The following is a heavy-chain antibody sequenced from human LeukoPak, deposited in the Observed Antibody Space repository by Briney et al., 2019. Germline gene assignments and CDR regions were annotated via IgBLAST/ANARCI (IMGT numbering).Heavy chain of an antibody. Sequence: SETLSLTCTVSGGSISSSGYNWGWIRQPPGKGLEWIGSIYYSGTTYYNPSLKSRVTISVNTSKNQFSLRLSSVTAADTAVYYCARTYDFWGGSHKWFDPWGQGTLVTVSS. D-gene: IGHD3-3*01. CDR2: IYYSGTT. CDR1: GGSISSSGYN. J-gene: IGHJ5*02. CDR3: ARTYDFWGGSHKWFDP. V-gene: IGHV4-39*01.